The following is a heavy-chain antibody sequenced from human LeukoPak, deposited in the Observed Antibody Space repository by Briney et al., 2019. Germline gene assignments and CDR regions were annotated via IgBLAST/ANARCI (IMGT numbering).Heavy chain of an antibody. CDR1: GYTFTGYY. CDR3: ARDSADIVGATTDFDY. Sequence: ASVKVSCKASGYTFTGYYMHWVRQAPGQGLEWMGWVNPNNGGTNYAQKFQGRVTMTRDTSISTAYMELSRLRSDDTAVYYCARDSADIVGATTDFDYWGQGTLVTVSS. CDR2: VNPNNGGT. J-gene: IGHJ4*02. V-gene: IGHV1-2*02. D-gene: IGHD1-26*01.